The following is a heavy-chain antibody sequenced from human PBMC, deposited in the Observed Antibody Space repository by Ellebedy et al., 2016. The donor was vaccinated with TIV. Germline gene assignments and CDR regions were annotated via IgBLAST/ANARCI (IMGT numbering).Heavy chain of an antibody. CDR3: GRDHPYNHETAGADY. D-gene: IGHD1-1*01. CDR2: ISSGSTYI. J-gene: IGHJ4*02. V-gene: IGHV3-21*01. CDR1: GFTFSNSD. Sequence: GESLKISCAASGFTFSNSDMNWVRPAPGKGLEWVSSISSGSTYIYYRDSVKGRFTISRDDAKNSLYLRMNSLRVEDTAVYYCGRDHPYNHETAGADYWGQGTLVTVSS.